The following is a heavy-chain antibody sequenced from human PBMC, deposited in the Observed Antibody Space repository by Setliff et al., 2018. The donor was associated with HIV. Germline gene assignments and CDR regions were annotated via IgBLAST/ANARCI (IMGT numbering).Heavy chain of an antibody. V-gene: IGHV4-59*11. D-gene: IGHD1-26*01. CDR2: IHYTGTT. CDR1: GDSIKGPW. CDR3: ARDPTVGSPDYFDF. J-gene: IGHJ4*02. Sequence: PSETLSLTCTVSGDSIKGPWWWSWIRQSPGKGLEWTGNIHYTGTTHYNPSLKSRFTISRDNSRNRLFLQMNSLRVEDTAVYYCARDPTVGSPDYFDFWGQGTLVTVSS.